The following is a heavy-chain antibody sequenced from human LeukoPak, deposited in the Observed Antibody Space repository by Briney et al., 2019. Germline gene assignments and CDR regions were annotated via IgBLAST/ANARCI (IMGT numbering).Heavy chain of an antibody. Sequence: PGGSLRLSCAASGFTFSSYAMSWVRQAPGKGLEWVSAISGSGGSTYYADSVKGRFTISRDNSKNTLYLQMNSLRAEDTAVYYCAKAPFITIVRGLISSYFDYWGQGTLVTVSS. CDR1: GFTFSSYA. V-gene: IGHV3-23*01. J-gene: IGHJ4*02. CDR2: ISGSGGST. D-gene: IGHD3-10*01. CDR3: AKAPFITIVRGLISSYFDY.